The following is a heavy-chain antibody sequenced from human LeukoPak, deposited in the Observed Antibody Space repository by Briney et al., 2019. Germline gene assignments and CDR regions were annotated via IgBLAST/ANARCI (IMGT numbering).Heavy chain of an antibody. CDR3: AKGGHYNFDY. Sequence: GGSLRLSCAASGFTFSTYWMRWVRQAPGKGLEWVASIKEDGSDKYYVDSVKGRFSISRDNAKNSLYLQMNSLRTEDTAVYYCAKGGHYNFDYWGQGTLVTVSS. V-gene: IGHV3-7*01. CDR1: GFTFSTYW. D-gene: IGHD4-11*01. CDR2: IKEDGSDK. J-gene: IGHJ4*02.